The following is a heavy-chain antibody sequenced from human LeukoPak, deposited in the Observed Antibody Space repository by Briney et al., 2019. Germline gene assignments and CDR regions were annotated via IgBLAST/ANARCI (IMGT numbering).Heavy chain of an antibody. CDR1: GFTFSNYG. D-gene: IGHD4-23*01. CDR2: ICYDGSNK. J-gene: IGHJ6*03. Sequence: PGGSLRLSCAASGFTFSNYGIHWVRQAPGKGLEWGAFICYDGSNKYYADSLKGRFTISRDNSKNTLYLQMKRSRAEDTAVYYCAKDSGGNQFSSSMDVWGKGTTVTVSS. V-gene: IGHV3-30*02. CDR3: AKDSGGNQFSSSMDV.